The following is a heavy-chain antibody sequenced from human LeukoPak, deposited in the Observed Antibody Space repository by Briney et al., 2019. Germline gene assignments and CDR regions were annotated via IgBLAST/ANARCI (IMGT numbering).Heavy chain of an antibody. CDR3: AKAPVTTCSGAYCYPFDY. D-gene: IGHD2-21*01. CDR1: GGTLSSYA. J-gene: IGHJ4*02. V-gene: IGHV3-23*01. CDR2: ISVSGNT. Sequence: SCKASGGTLSSYAMSWVRQAPGKGLEWVSAISVSGNTYRADSVKGRFTISRDSSKNTLYLQMNRLRAEDAAVYYCAKAPVTTCSGAYCYPFDYWGQGTLVTVSS.